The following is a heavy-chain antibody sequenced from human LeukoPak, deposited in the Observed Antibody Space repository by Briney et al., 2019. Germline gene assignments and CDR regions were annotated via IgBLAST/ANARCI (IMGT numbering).Heavy chain of an antibody. CDR1: GFTFSSYA. V-gene: IGHV3-30*04. D-gene: IGHD6-13*01. J-gene: IGHJ6*02. CDR3: ARDSVEGRQQLVYYYYYGMDV. CDR2: ISYDGSNK. Sequence: PGGSLRLSCAASGFTFSSYAMHWFRQAPGKGLEWVAVISYDGSNKYYADSVKGRFTISRDNSKNTLYLQMNSLRAEDTAVYYCARDSVEGRQQLVYYYYYGMDVWGQGTTVTVSS.